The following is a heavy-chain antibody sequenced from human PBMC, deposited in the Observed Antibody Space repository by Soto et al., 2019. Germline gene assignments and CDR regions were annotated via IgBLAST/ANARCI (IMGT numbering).Heavy chain of an antibody. CDR3: ARGPLVRGIIPYYCAS. Sequence: QLQLQESGPGLVKPSETLSLTCTVSGGSINNSSFYWGWVRQPPGKRLEWIGSIYYSGRAYYNQALTNRLALFVDRAKNQFSLNLSSVTAAVTAVYFCARGPLVRGIIPYYCASWGQGTLFTVSS. CDR2: IYYSGRA. CDR1: GGSINNSSFY. J-gene: IGHJ4*02. V-gene: IGHV4-39*01. D-gene: IGHD3-10*01.